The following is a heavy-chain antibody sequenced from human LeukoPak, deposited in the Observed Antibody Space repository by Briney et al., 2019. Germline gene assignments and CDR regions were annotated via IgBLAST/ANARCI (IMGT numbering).Heavy chain of an antibody. V-gene: IGHV3-48*04. J-gene: IGHJ4*02. CDR1: GFTFSSYW. CDR2: ISSGGSTV. D-gene: IGHD3-10*01. Sequence: GGSLRLSCAASGFTFSSYWMHWVRRAPGKGLEWVSYISSGGSTVYYADSVKGRFTVSRDNAKNSLYLQMSSLRAEDTAVYYCARGGSFVEYWGQGTLVSVSS. CDR3: ARGGSFVEY.